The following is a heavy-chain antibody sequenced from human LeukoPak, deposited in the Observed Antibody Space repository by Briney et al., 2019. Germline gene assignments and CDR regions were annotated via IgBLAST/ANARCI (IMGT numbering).Heavy chain of an antibody. Sequence: SETLSLTCAVYGGSFSGYYWSWIRQPPGKGLEWIGEINHSGSTNYNPSLKSRVTISVDTSKNQFSLKLSSVTAADTAVYYCARGRGRSSTRYYYYYYMDVWGKGTTVIVSS. CDR3: ARGRGRSSTRYYYYYYMDV. J-gene: IGHJ6*03. V-gene: IGHV4-34*01. CDR1: GGSFSGYY. CDR2: INHSGST. D-gene: IGHD6-6*01.